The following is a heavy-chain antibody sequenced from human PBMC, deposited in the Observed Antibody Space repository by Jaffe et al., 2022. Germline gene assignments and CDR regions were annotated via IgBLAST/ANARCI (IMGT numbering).Heavy chain of an antibody. CDR1: GYTFTGYY. D-gene: IGHD4-17*01. CDR2: INPNSGGT. J-gene: IGHJ6*03. V-gene: IGHV1-2*06. Sequence: QVQLVQSGAEVKKPGASVKVSCKASGYTFTGYYMHWVRQAPGQGLEWMGRINPNSGGTNYAQKFQGRVTMTRDTSISTAYMELSRLRSDDTAVYYCARSPGVMTTVTTTTIMRYYYYMDVWGKGTTVTVSS. CDR3: ARSPGVMTTVTTTTIMRYYYYMDV.